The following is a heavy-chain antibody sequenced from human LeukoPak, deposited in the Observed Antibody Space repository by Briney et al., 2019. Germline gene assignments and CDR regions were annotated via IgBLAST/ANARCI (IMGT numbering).Heavy chain of an antibody. CDR1: GFTFSNYA. Sequence: GRSLRLSCAASGFTFSNYAMHWVRQAPGKGLEWVAVISFDGFNKYYADSVKGRFTVSSDNSKNTLYLQMNSLRAEDTAVYYCARDLGYISGWSGSHGMDVWGQGTTVTASS. V-gene: IGHV3-30*04. J-gene: IGHJ6*02. CDR2: ISFDGFNK. D-gene: IGHD6-19*01. CDR3: ARDLGYISGWSGSHGMDV.